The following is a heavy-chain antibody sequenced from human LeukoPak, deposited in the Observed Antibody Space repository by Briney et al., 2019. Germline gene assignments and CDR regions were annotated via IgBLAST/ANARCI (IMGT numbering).Heavy chain of an antibody. V-gene: IGHV3-33*08. CDR2: IWYDGSNK. J-gene: IGHJ4*02. D-gene: IGHD3-10*01. Sequence: GGSLRLSCAASGFTFNSYWMHWVRQAPGKGLEWVAVIWYDGSNKYYADSVKGRFTISRDNSKNTLYLQMNSLRAEDTAVYYCAREGCYYGSGSYWPFDYWGQGTLVTVSS. CDR3: AREGCYYGSGSYWPFDY. CDR1: GFTFNSYW.